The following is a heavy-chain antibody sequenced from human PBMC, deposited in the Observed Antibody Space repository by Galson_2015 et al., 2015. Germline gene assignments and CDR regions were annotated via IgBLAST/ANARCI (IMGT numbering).Heavy chain of an antibody. CDR1: GFTFSSYW. J-gene: IGHJ5*02. Sequence: SLRLSCAASGFTFSSYWMSWVRQAPGKGLEWVANIKQDGSEKYYVDSVKGRFTISRDNAKNSLYLQMNSLRAEDTAVYYCARNTIFGPGNWFDPWGQGTLVTVSS. D-gene: IGHD3-3*01. CDR3: ARNTIFGPGNWFDP. V-gene: IGHV3-7*01. CDR2: IKQDGSEK.